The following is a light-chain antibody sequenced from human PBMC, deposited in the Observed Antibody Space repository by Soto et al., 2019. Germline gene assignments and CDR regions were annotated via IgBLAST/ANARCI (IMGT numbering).Light chain of an antibody. J-gene: IGLJ1*01. CDR1: NSDFGTYNG. CDR3: SSYTISNTYV. Sequence: QSVLTQPPSVSGSPGQSVTISCTGPNSDFGTYNGISWYQQPPGTAPKLMIYDVSNRPSGVPDRFSGSKSGNTASLTISGLQAEDEGDYYSSSYTISNTYVFGTGTIVTVL. CDR2: DVS. V-gene: IGLV2-18*02.